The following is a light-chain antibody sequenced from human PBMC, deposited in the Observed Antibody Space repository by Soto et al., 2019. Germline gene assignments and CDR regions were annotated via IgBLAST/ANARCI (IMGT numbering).Light chain of an antibody. CDR1: SSDVGSYNL. CDR3: CSYAGSSTLYV. CDR2: EGS. Sequence: QSVLTQPASVSGSPGQSITISCTETSSDVGSYNLVSWYQQHPGKAPKLMIYEGSKRPSGVSNRFSGSKSGNTASLTISGLQAEDEADYYCCSYAGSSTLYVFGTGTKLTVL. J-gene: IGLJ1*01. V-gene: IGLV2-23*01.